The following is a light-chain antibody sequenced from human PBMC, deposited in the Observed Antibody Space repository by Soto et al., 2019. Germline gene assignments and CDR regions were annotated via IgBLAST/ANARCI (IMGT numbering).Light chain of an antibody. V-gene: IGKV1-33*01. Sequence: DIQLTQSPSSLSASVGDRVTITCQANEDISNYLNWYQQKPGKAPSLLIYEASTLERGVPSRFSGSGSGTDFTFTISSLQPEDIATYYCQQYDDLPSLSFGGGTKVDFK. J-gene: IGKJ4*01. CDR2: EAS. CDR3: QQYDDLPSLS. CDR1: EDISNY.